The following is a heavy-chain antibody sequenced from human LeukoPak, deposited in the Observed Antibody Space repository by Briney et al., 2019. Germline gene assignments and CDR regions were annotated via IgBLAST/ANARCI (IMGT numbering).Heavy chain of an antibody. CDR3: ARDIVVLPAASEAFDI. V-gene: IGHV1-18*01. D-gene: IGHD2-2*01. CDR1: GYTFSSYA. CDR2: ISAYNGNT. Sequence: GASVKVSCKASGYTFSSYAISWVRQAPGQGLEWMGWISAYNGNTNYARKLQGRVTMTTDTSSSTAYMELRSLRSDDTAVYYCARDIVVLPAASEAFDIWGQGTMVTVSS. J-gene: IGHJ3*02.